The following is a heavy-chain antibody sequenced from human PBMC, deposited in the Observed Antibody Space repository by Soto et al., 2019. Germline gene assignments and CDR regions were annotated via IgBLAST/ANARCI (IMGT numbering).Heavy chain of an antibody. CDR1: GGSFSGYF. D-gene: IGHD2-15*01. CDR2: INQSGRT. J-gene: IGHJ6*02. CDR3: SRVDIVVVVAANYYYYDMDV. V-gene: IGHV4-34*01. Sequence: SETLSLTCAVYGGSFSGYFWSWIRQPPGKGLEWIGEINQSGRTNYNPSIKSRVTISEDTSKNQFSLKLSSVTAADTAVYYCSRVDIVVVVAANYYYYDMDVWGQGTTVTVSS.